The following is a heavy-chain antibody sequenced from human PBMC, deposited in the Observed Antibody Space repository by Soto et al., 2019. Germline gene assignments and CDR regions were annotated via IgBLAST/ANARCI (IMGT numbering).Heavy chain of an antibody. D-gene: IGHD4-4*01. CDR3: AREGVMTTVTTGYMDV. V-gene: IGHV1-2*04. CDR2: INPSSGGT. J-gene: IGHJ6*03. Sequence: GASVKVSCKASGYTFTGYYMHWVRQAPGQGLEWMGWINPSSGGTNYAQKFLGWVTMTRDTSISTAYMELSRLRSDDTAVYYCAREGVMTTVTTGYMDVWGKGTTVTVSS. CDR1: GYTFTGYY.